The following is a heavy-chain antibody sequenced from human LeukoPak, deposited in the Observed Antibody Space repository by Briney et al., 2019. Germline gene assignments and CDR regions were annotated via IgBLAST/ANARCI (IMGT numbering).Heavy chain of an antibody. V-gene: IGHV3-30-3*01. D-gene: IGHD3-3*01. CDR1: GFTFSSYA. CDR2: ISYDGSNK. Sequence: GRSLRLSCAASGFTFSSYAMPWVRQAPGKGLEWVAVISYDGSNKYYADSVKGRFTISSDNSKNTLYLQMNSLRAEDTAVYYCARSYDFWSGYYPSDYWGQGTLVTVSS. CDR3: ARSYDFWSGYYPSDY. J-gene: IGHJ4*02.